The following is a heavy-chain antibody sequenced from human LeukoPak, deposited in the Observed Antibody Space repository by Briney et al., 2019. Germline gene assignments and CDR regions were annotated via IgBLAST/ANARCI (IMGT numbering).Heavy chain of an antibody. V-gene: IGHV3-30*18. D-gene: IGHD3-22*01. J-gene: IGHJ4*02. Sequence: GGSLRLSCAASGFTFSSYGMHWVRQAPGKGLEWVAVISYDGSNKYYADSVKGRFTISRDNSKNTLYLQMNSLRAEDTAVYYCAKEGYDSSGYKVLDYWGQGTLVTVSS. CDR2: ISYDGSNK. CDR3: AKEGYDSSGYKVLDY. CDR1: GFTFSSYG.